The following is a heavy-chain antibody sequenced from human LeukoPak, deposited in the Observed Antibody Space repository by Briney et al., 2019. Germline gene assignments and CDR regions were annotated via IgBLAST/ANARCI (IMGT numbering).Heavy chain of an antibody. J-gene: IGHJ3*02. CDR2: INPSGGST. Sequence: ASVKVSCKASGYTFTSYYMHWVRQAPEQGLEWMGIINPSGGSTSYAQKFQGRVTMTRDMSTSTVYMELSSLRSEDTAVYYCARGEVWGMTTLAFDIWGQGTTVTVSS. CDR1: GYTFTSYY. CDR3: ARGEVWGMTTLAFDI. D-gene: IGHD3-16*01. V-gene: IGHV1-46*01.